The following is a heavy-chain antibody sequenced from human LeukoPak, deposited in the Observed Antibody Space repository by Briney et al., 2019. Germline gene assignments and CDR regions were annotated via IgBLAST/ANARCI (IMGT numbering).Heavy chain of an antibody. CDR1: GFTFSSYW. Sequence: PGGSLRLSCAVSGFTFSSYWMSWVRQAPGKELEWVANINEDGSGKYYMDSVKGRFTISRDNAKNSLYLQMNSLRAEDTAIYYCMRSEVGRNWFDPWGQGTLVTVSS. V-gene: IGHV3-7*03. D-gene: IGHD3-3*01. J-gene: IGHJ5*02. CDR2: INEDGSGK. CDR3: MRSEVGRNWFDP.